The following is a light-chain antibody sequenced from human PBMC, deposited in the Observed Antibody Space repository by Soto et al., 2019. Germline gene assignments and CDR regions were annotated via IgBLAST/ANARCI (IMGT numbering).Light chain of an antibody. CDR2: AGA. CDR3: QRYGSSGT. J-gene: IGKJ1*01. CDR1: QSISSC. Sequence: IQIRYFSRSKSASVGHRITIASKASQSISSCFNWCHQKPADDPNRLILAGASLRSRGLPERCSGGGSGNDFLIIIGRLEADVFTVYYCQRYGSSGTFGQGTKVDIK. V-gene: IGKV1-39*02.